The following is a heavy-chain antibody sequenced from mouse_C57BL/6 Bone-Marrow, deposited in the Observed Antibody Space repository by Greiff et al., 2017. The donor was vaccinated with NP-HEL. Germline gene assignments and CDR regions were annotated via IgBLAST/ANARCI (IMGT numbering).Heavy chain of an antibody. CDR1: GFTFSSYA. CDR3: ARSPGEWFAY. CDR2: ISDGGSYT. Sequence: EVQLVESGGGLVKPGGSLKLSCAASGFTFSSYAMSWVRQTPEKRLAWVATISDGGSYTYYPDNVKGRFTISRDNAKNNLYLQMSHLKSEDTAMYYCARSPGEWFAYWGQGTLVTVSA. J-gene: IGHJ3*01. V-gene: IGHV5-4*01.